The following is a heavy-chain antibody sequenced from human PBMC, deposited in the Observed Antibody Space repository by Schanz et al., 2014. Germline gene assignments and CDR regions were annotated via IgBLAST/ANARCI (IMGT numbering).Heavy chain of an antibody. J-gene: IGHJ4*02. CDR3: ARDLLVSHYDFWSGNDY. V-gene: IGHV3-20*04. CDR1: GFGFDDYA. D-gene: IGHD3-3*01. Sequence: EVQLVESGGGMVQPGGSLRLSCAASGFGFDDYAMSWVRQAPGKGLEWVSGINWNGGSTGYADSVKGRFTISRDNSKNTLYLQMNSLRADDTAVYYCARDLLVSHYDFWSGNDYWGQGTLVTVSS. CDR2: INWNGGST.